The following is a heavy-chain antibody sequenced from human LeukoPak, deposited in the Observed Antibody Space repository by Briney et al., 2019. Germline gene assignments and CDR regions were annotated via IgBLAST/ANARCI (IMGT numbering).Heavy chain of an antibody. CDR3: ARRSQGAAGRGIDY. J-gene: IGHJ4*02. CDR2: MFNRGST. Sequence: SETLSLTCTVSGGSISSSSYYWGWIRQSPGKGLEWIGTMFNRGSTYYNPSLKSRVTISGDTAKNQFSLKLSSVTAADTAVYYCARRSQGAAGRGIDYWGQGTLVTV. CDR1: GGSISSSSYY. V-gene: IGHV4-39*01. D-gene: IGHD6-13*01.